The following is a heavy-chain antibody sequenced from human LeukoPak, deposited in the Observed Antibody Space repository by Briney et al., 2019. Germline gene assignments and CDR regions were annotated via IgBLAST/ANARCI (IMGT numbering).Heavy chain of an antibody. D-gene: IGHD4-17*01. CDR3: ARDPTTVTTLPYYFDF. CDR1: GGSFSGHH. V-gene: IGHV4-34*01. J-gene: IGHJ4*02. CDR2: INDRGRT. Sequence: PSETLSLTCAVHGGSFSGHHWNWIRQSPEKGLEWIGEINDRGRTNYNPSLKSRVSLSVDTSRKEFSLKLSAVTAADTAVYYCARDPTTVTTLPYYFDFWGQGTLVTVSS.